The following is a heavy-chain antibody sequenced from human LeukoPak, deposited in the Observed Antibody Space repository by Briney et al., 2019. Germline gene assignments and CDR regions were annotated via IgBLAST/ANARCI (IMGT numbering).Heavy chain of an antibody. J-gene: IGHJ5*02. CDR2: FDPEDGET. CDR3: ATASHGSGPKKRNWFDP. Sequence: ASVKVSCKVSGYTLTELSMHWVRQAPGKGLEWMGGFDPEDGETIYAQKFQGRVTMTEDTSTDTAYMELSSLRSEDTAVYYCATASHGSGPKKRNWFDPWGQGTLVTVSS. V-gene: IGHV1-24*01. CDR1: GYTLTELS. D-gene: IGHD3-10*01.